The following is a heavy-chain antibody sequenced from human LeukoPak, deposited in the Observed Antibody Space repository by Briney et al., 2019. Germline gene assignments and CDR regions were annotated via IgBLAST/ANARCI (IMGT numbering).Heavy chain of an antibody. J-gene: IGHJ6*02. Sequence: ASVKVSCKASGYTFTSYYMHWVRQAPGQGLEWMGWINPNSGGTNYAQKFQGRVTMTRDTSISTAYMELSRLRSDDTAVYYCARDGWITIFGVAFSYYYYGMDVWGQGTTVTVSS. D-gene: IGHD3-3*01. CDR2: INPNSGGT. CDR1: GYTFTSYY. CDR3: ARDGWITIFGVAFSYYYYGMDV. V-gene: IGHV1-2*02.